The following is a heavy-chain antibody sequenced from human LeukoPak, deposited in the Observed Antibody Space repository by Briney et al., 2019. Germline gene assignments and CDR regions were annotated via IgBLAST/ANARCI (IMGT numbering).Heavy chain of an antibody. CDR3: AREVERRIVN. Sequence: PSETLSLTCVVSGFSISSGYYWGWIRQPPGKGLECIGNIHPSGTTFFNSSLNSRVTMSIDTSKNQSSLKLTSVTAADTAVYYCAREVERRIVNWGQGILVTVSS. J-gene: IGHJ4*02. D-gene: IGHD1-1*01. CDR1: GFSISSGYY. CDR2: IHPSGTT. V-gene: IGHV4-38-2*02.